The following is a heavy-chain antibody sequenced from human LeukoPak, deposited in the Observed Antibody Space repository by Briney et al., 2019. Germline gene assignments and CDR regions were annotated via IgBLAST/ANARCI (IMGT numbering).Heavy chain of an antibody. D-gene: IGHD6-19*01. J-gene: IGHJ4*02. V-gene: IGHV4-38-2*02. CDR3: AGWRFGDPSSDF. Sequence: SETLSLTCTVSNYSVSSNVHWSWIRQSPGRGLEWIGSVYQSGNPYYNPSLKSRVLLSFDPSKKELSLQINSVTATDTALYFWAGWRFGDPSSDFWGQGTRVTVS. CDR1: NYSVSSNVH. CDR2: VYQSGNP.